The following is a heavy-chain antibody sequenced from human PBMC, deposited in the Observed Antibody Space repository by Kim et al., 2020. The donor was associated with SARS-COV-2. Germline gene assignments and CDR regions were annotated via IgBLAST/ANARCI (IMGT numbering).Heavy chain of an antibody. D-gene: IGHD3-10*01. CDR1: GFTFSSYA. Sequence: GGSLRLSCAASGFTFSSYAMSWVRQAPGKGLEWVSAISGSGGSTYYADSVKGRFTISRDNSKNTLYLQMNSLRAEDTAVYYCASYYGSGNPDYYGMDVWGQGRTGAVS. CDR3: ASYYGSGNPDYYGMDV. J-gene: IGHJ6*02. V-gene: IGHV3-23*01. CDR2: ISGSGGST.